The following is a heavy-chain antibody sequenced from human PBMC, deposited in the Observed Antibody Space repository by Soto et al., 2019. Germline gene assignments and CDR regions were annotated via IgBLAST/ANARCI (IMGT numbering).Heavy chain of an antibody. J-gene: IGHJ4*02. V-gene: IGHV3-33*01. CDR1: GFTFSSYG. CDR2: IWYDGSNK. D-gene: IGHD2-15*01. CDR3: ARDSRGCSGGSCLLFDY. Sequence: QVQLVESGGGVVQPGRSLRLSCAASGFTFSSYGMHWVRQAPGKGLEWVAVIWYDGSNKYYADSVKGRFTISRDNSKNTLYLQMNSLRAEDTAVYYCARDSRGCSGGSCLLFDYWGQGTLVTVSS.